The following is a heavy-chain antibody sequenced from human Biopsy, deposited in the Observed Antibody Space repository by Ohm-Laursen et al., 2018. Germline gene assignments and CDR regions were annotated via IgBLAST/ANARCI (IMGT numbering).Heavy chain of an antibody. Sequence: TLSLTCTVSDGSINSNDYYWGWIRQAPGKGLEWLGSVHYSGATYYNPPLTSRATIFVDPAKNQFFLKFRSSTAADTAVYYFARPLRGGEYEGFDLWGPGTMVSVSP. J-gene: IGHJ3*01. D-gene: IGHD4-17*01. CDR1: DGSINSNDYY. CDR2: VHYSGAT. CDR3: ARPLRGGEYEGFDL. V-gene: IGHV4-39*01.